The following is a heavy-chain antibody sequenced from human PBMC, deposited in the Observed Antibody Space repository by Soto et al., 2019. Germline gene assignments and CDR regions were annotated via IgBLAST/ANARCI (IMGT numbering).Heavy chain of an antibody. CDR3: ARDLSHILTGYYSLRPHAAFDI. CDR2: ISAYNGNT. Sequence: ASVKVSCKASGYTFTSYGISWVQQAPGQGLEWMGWISAYNGNTNYAQKLQGRATMTTDTSTSTAYMELRSLRSDDTAVYYCARDLSHILTGYYSLRPHAAFDIWGQGTMVTVS. CDR1: GYTFTSYG. J-gene: IGHJ3*02. V-gene: IGHV1-18*01. D-gene: IGHD3-9*01.